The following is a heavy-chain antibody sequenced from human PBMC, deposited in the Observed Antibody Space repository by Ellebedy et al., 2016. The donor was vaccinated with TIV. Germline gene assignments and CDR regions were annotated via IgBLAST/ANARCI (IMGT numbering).Heavy chain of an antibody. D-gene: IGHD1-26*01. V-gene: IGHV1-18*01. CDR2: FSAYNRNT. Sequence: ASVKVSXKASSYTFTDYGVSWVRQAPGQGLEWMGWFSAYNRNTNYAQKFQGRVTMTTDTSTSTAYMELRSLRSDDTAVYYCARGTLYSGNYYLFDYWGQGTLVTVSS. CDR1: SYTFTDYG. CDR3: ARGTLYSGNYYLFDY. J-gene: IGHJ4*02.